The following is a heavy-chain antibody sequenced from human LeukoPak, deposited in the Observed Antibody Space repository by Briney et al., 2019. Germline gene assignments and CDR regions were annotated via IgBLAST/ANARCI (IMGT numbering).Heavy chain of an antibody. J-gene: IGHJ4*02. D-gene: IGHD4-17*01. V-gene: IGHV4-61*01. Sequence: PSETLSLTCTVCDGAVSGGSYYWSWIRQPPGKRLEWIGYIYFSGSTTYNPSLNSRVTISVDTSKNKFSLKLSSVTAADTAVYYCARVPISTTARGYFDYWGQGTLVTVSS. CDR1: DGAVSGGSYY. CDR2: IYFSGST. CDR3: ARVPISTTARGYFDY.